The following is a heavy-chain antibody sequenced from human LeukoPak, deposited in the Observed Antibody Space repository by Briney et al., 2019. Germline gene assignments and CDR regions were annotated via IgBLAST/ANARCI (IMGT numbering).Heavy chain of an antibody. D-gene: IGHD5-12*01. V-gene: IGHV3-30*04. Sequence: GRSLRLSCAASGFTFSTYAIHWVRQAPGKGLEWVAVISNDGSNKSYADSVKGRFTISRDNSKNTLYPQMNSLRAEDTAVYYCARERRGYSGYLNYYYYYMDVWGKGTTVTVSS. CDR2: ISNDGSNK. J-gene: IGHJ6*03. CDR3: ARERRGYSGYLNYYYYYMDV. CDR1: GFTFSTYA.